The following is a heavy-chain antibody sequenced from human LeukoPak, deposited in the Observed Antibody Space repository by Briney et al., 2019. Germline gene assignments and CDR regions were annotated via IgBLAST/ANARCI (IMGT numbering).Heavy chain of an antibody. CDR1: GFTFSSYA. CDR2: ISDSGGST. CDR3: AKVSQIYCSSTSCYNDY. V-gene: IGHV3-23*01. D-gene: IGHD2-2*02. Sequence: GGSLRLSCAASGFTFSSYAMSWVRQAPGKGLEGVSAISDSGGSTYYADSVKGRFTISRDNSKNTLYLQMNSLRAEDRAVYYCAKVSQIYCSSTSCYNDYWGQGTLVTVSS. J-gene: IGHJ4*02.